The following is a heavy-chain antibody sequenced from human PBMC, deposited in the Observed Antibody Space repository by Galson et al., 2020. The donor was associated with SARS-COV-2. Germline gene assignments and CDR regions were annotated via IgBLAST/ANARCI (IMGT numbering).Heavy chain of an antibody. CDR3: ARDSVAVANYYYYYGMDV. Sequence: TGGSLRLSCAASGFTFSSYWMSWVRQAPGKGLEWVANIKQDGSEKYYVDSVKGRFTISRDNAKNSLYLQMNSLRAEDTAVYYCARDSVAVANYYYYYGMDVWGQGTTVTVSS. V-gene: IGHV3-7*01. CDR2: IKQDGSEK. CDR1: GFTFSSYW. D-gene: IGHD6-19*01. J-gene: IGHJ6*02.